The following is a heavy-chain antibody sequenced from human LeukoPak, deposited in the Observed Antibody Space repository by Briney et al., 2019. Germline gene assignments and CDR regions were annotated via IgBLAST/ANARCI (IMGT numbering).Heavy chain of an antibody. Sequence: PSETLSLTCIVSGGSISSYYWSWIRQPPGRGLEWIGYIYYSGSTNFNPSLKSRVTISVDTSKNQFSLKLSSVTAADTAVYYCARHSRRLDYYDIRGAFDIWGQGTMVTVSS. CDR2: IYYSGST. D-gene: IGHD3-22*01. CDR1: GGSISSYY. CDR3: ARHSRRLDYYDIRGAFDI. J-gene: IGHJ3*02. V-gene: IGHV4-59*08.